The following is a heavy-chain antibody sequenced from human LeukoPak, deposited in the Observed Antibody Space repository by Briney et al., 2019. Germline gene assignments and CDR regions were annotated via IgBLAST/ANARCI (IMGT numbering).Heavy chain of an antibody. CDR2: IYHSGST. CDR1: GYSISSGYY. CDR3: ARGGSGSYSYYMDV. Sequence: PSETLSLTCTVSGYSISSGYYWGWIRQPPGKGLEWIGSIYHSGSTCYNPSLKSRVTISVDTSKNQFSLKLSSVTAADTAVYYCARGGSGSYSYYMDVWGKGTTVTVSS. J-gene: IGHJ6*03. D-gene: IGHD3-10*01. V-gene: IGHV4-38-2*02.